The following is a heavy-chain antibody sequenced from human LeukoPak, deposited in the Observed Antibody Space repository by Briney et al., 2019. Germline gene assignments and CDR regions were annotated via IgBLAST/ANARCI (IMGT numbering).Heavy chain of an antibody. CDR3: ARPPNRHYDILTGFDY. CDR2: IYPGYSDT. Sequence: GESLKISCKGSGYSFTSYWIGWVRQMPGKGLEWMGIIYPGYSDTRYSPSFQGQVTISADKSISTAYLQWSSLKASDTDMYDCARPPNRHYDILTGFDYWGQGTLVTVSS. V-gene: IGHV5-51*01. CDR1: GYSFTSYW. D-gene: IGHD3-9*01. J-gene: IGHJ4*02.